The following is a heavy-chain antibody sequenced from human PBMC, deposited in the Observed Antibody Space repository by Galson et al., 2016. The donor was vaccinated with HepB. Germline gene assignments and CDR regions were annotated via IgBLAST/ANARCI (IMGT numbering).Heavy chain of an antibody. CDR3: ARGVSMVRGWLDP. CDR1: GVFISSGGYY. Sequence: TLSLTCNVSGVFISSGGYYWNWIRLHPGKGLEWIGCVYYSGSTYYNPSLESRATISVDTSENQFSLKLTSVTAADTAVYYCARGVSMVRGWLDPWGQGTRVTVSS. V-gene: IGHV4-31*03. CDR2: VYYSGST. D-gene: IGHD5/OR15-5a*01. J-gene: IGHJ5*02.